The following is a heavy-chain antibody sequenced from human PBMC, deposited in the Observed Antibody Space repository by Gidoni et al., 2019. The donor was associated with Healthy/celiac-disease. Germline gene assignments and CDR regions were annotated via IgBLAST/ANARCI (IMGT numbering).Heavy chain of an antibody. CDR3: AKDLSYYSLSDY. J-gene: IGHJ4*02. CDR1: GFPFGSYA. V-gene: IGHV3-23*01. D-gene: IGHD3-10*01. Sequence: EVQLLESGGGLVQPGGSVRLSFAASGFPFGSYAMSWVRQAPGKGLEWVSSISGGGGSTYYADSVKGRFTISRDNSRNTLYLQMNSLRAEDTAVYYCAKDLSYYSLSDYWGQGTLVTVSS. CDR2: ISGGGGST.